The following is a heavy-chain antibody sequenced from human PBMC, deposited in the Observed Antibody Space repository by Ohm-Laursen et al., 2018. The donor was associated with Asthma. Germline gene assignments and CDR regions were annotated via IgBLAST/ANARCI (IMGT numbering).Heavy chain of an antibody. Sequence: RLSCAASGFTFSDYYMSWIRQAPGKGLEWVSYISSSGSTIYYADSVKGRFTISRDNAKNSLYLQMNSLRAEDTAVYYCATRDISYYYDSSGIMLNWGQGTLVTVSS. CDR2: ISSSGSTI. J-gene: IGHJ4*02. D-gene: IGHD3-22*01. V-gene: IGHV3-11*01. CDR1: GFTFSDYY. CDR3: ATRDISYYYDSSGIMLN.